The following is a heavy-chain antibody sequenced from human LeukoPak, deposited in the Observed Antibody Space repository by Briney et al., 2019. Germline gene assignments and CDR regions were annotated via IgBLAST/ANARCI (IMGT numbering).Heavy chain of an antibody. D-gene: IGHD1-26*01. CDR1: GFTFSSYA. J-gene: IGHJ4*02. CDR2: ISSSGSTI. Sequence: GGSLRLSCAASGFTFSSYAMSWVRRAPGKGLEWVSYISSSGSTIYYADSVKGRFTISRDNAKNSLYLQMNSLRAEDTAVYYCAREVGATQFDYWGQGTLVTVSS. CDR3: AREVGATQFDY. V-gene: IGHV3-48*04.